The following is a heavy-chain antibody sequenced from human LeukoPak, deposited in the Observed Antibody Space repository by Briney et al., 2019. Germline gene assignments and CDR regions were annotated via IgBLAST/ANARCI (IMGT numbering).Heavy chain of an antibody. CDR1: GYTFNKYG. CDR3: AREDYYDSSGYGI. D-gene: IGHD3-22*01. V-gene: IGHV1-18*01. Sequence: ASVKVSCKASGYTFNKYGISWVRQAPGQGLEWMGWISAYNGNTNYAQKLQGRVTMTTDTSTSTAYMELRSLRSDDTAVYYCAREDYYDSSGYGIWGQGTLVTVSS. CDR2: ISAYNGNT. J-gene: IGHJ4*02.